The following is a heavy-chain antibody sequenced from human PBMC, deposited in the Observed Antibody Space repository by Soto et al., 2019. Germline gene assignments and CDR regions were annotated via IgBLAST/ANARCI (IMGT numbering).Heavy chain of an antibody. J-gene: IGHJ4*02. CDR2: LIPIFGTA. Sequence: QVQLVQSGAEVKKPGSSVKVSCKASGGTFSSYAISWVRQAPGQGLEWMGGLIPIFGTANYAQKFQGRVTISADESTSTAYMELSSLRSEDTAVYYCARDPIWDGDPYYFDYWGQGTLVTVSS. CDR3: ARDPIWDGDPYYFDY. D-gene: IGHD4-17*01. V-gene: IGHV1-69*01. CDR1: GGTFSSYA.